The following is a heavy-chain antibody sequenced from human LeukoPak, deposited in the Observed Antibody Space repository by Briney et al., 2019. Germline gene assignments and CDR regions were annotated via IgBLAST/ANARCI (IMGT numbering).Heavy chain of an antibody. CDR2: IRMDRSTI. Sequence: PGGSLRLSCAASGFTFSDYYMSWIRQAPGKGLEWVSYIRMDRSTIYYADSVKGRFTISRDNAKNSLYLQMNSLRAEDPAVYYCARSLYTIFGVVRSYYFAYWGQGTLVTVSS. CDR1: GFTFSDYY. CDR3: ARSLYTIFGVVRSYYFAY. V-gene: IGHV3-11*01. J-gene: IGHJ4*02. D-gene: IGHD3-3*01.